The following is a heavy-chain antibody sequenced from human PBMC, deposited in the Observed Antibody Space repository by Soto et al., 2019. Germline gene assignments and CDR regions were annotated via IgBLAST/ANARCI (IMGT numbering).Heavy chain of an antibody. CDR2: TNAGNGNT. D-gene: IGHD6-13*01. V-gene: IGHV1-3*01. CDR1: GYTFTSYA. CDR3: ARETRYSSSWYNWFDP. Sequence: ASVKVSCKASGYTFTSYAMHWVRQAPGQRLEWMGWTNAGNGNTKYSQKFQGRVTITRDTSASTAYMELSSLRSEDTAVYYCARETRYSSSWYNWFDPWGQGTLVTVS. J-gene: IGHJ5*02.